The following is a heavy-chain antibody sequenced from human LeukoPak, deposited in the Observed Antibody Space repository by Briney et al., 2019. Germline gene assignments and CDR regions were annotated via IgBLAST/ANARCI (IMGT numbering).Heavy chain of an antibody. D-gene: IGHD2-15*01. CDR1: RVTFSSYA. CDR3: ARGWVVVATESYHWFDP. Sequence: ASVKVSCKASRVTFSSYAISWVRQAPGQGLEWMGGIIPIFGTANYAQKFQGRVTITADKSTSTAYMELSSLRSEDTAVYYCARGWVVVATESYHWFDPWGQGTLVTVSS. CDR2: IIPIFGTA. J-gene: IGHJ5*02. V-gene: IGHV1-69*06.